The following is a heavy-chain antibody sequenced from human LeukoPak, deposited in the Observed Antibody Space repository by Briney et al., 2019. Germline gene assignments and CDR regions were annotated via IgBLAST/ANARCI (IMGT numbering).Heavy chain of an antibody. CDR1: GFTFGDDG. V-gene: IGHV3-33*08. Sequence: SGGSLRLSCTASGFTFGDDGWSWLRQAPGKGLEWVSVIWYDGGNKYYADSVKGRFTISRDNSKNTLYLQMNSLRAEDTAVYYCARGNGHNSGSLDHWGQGTLVTVSS. CDR2: IWYDGGNK. J-gene: IGHJ4*02. CDR3: ARGNGHNSGSLDH. D-gene: IGHD3-10*01.